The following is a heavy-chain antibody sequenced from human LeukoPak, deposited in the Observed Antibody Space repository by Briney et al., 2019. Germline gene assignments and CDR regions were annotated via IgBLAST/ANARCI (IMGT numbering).Heavy chain of an antibody. CDR2: ISSSSSYI. V-gene: IGHV3-21*01. J-gene: IGHJ4*02. Sequence: PGGSLRLSCAASGFTFSSYSMNWVRQAPGKGLEWVSSISSSSSYIYYADSVKGRFTISRDNAKNSLYLQMNSLRAEDTAVYYCARDHSGWSAFDYWGQGTLVTVSS. CDR1: GFTFSSYS. CDR3: ARDHSGWSAFDY. D-gene: IGHD6-19*01.